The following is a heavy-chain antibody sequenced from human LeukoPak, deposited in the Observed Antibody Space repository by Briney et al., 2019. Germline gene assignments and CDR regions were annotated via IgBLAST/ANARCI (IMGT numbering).Heavy chain of an antibody. V-gene: IGHV1-24*01. D-gene: IGHD3-10*01. CDR1: GYTLIELS. CDR3: ATVGRGTTVHGYWFDP. J-gene: IGHJ5*02. Sequence: ASVKVSCKVSGYTLIELSMHWVRQAPGKGLEWMGGFDPEDGETIYAQKFQGRVTMTEDTSTDTAYMELSSLRSEDTAVYYCATVGRGTTVHGYWFDPWGQGTLVTVSS. CDR2: FDPEDGET.